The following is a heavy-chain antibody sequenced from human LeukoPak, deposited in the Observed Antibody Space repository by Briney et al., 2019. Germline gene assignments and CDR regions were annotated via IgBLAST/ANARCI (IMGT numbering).Heavy chain of an antibody. CDR2: IYPRDGST. CDR3: ARDTRNYFDY. V-gene: IGHV1-46*01. Sequence: ASVKVSCKASGYSFTSNYIHWVRQAPGQGLEWMGMIYPRDGSTSYAQKFQGRVTMTRDTSISTAYMELSRLRSDDTAVYYCARDTRNYFDYWGQGTLVTVSS. J-gene: IGHJ4*02. CDR1: GYSFTSNY.